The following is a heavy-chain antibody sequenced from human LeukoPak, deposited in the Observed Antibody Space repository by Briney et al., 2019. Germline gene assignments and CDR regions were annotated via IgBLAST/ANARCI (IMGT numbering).Heavy chain of an antibody. CDR1: GFTFSSYG. V-gene: IGHV3-30*02. J-gene: IGHJ6*03. Sequence: GGSLRLSCAASGFTFSSYGMHWVRQAPGKGLGWEAFLRYDGSNKYYADSVKGRFTISRDNSKNTLYLQMNSLRAEDTAVYYCAKEGRYCSSTSCYRPYYMDVWGKGTTVTVSS. CDR2: LRYDGSNK. D-gene: IGHD2-2*01. CDR3: AKEGRYCSSTSCYRPYYMDV.